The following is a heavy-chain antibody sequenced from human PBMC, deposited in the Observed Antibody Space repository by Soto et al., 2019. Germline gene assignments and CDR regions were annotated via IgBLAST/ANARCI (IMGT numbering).Heavy chain of an antibody. D-gene: IGHD3-10*01. J-gene: IGHJ6*01. CDR3: AREKLLWFGEFPPKVNYYYYGMDV. CDR2: INPNSGGT. CDR1: GDTFTGYY. V-gene: IGHV1-2*02. Sequence: ASVKVSCKASGDTFTGYYMHWVRQARGQGLEWMGWINPNSGGTNYAQKFQGRVTMTRDTSISTAYMELSRLRSDDTAVYYCAREKLLWFGEFPPKVNYYYYGMDVWGQGTTVTVSS.